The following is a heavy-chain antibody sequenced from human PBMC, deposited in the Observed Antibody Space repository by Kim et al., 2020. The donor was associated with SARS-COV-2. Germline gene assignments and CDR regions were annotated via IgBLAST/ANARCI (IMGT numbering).Heavy chain of an antibody. D-gene: IGHD3-22*01. Sequence: PVKGRFTISRDDSQDTLYLQMNSLKTEDTAVYYCTTEYYYDSGGYYAFDYWGQGTLVTVSS. J-gene: IGHJ4*02. V-gene: IGHV3-15*01. CDR3: TTEYYYDSGGYYAFDY.